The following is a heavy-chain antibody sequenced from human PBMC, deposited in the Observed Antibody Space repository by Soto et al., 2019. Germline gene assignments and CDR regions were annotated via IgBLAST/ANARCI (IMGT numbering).Heavy chain of an antibody. CDR2: INWDGGST. V-gene: IGHV3-43*01. J-gene: IGHJ4*02. Sequence: PGGSLRLSCAASGFTFGDYTMHWVRQAPGKGLEWVSLINWDGGSTYYADSVKGRFTISRDNSKNTLYLQMNSLRAEDTAVYYCAKDQGSSWYEIDYWGQGTLVTVSS. CDR1: GFTFGDYT. CDR3: AKDQGSSWYEIDY. D-gene: IGHD6-13*01.